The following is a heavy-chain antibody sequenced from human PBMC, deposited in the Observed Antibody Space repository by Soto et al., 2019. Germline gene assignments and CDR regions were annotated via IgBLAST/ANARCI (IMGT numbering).Heavy chain of an antibody. Sequence: PSETRSPTCTVPGGSITAFYWDWFRQPAGKGLEWIARIHTGGTTNYKPSLRSRVTMSVDTSNNQFSLKLTSVTGADTAVYCCARISGGPIRWGQGTQVTVSS. J-gene: IGHJ4*02. CDR1: GGSITAFY. CDR2: IHTGGTT. CDR3: ARISGGPIR. V-gene: IGHV4-4*07.